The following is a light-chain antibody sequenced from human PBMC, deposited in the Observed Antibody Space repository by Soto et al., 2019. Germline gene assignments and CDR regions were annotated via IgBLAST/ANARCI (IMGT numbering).Light chain of an antibody. V-gene: IGKV3-11*01. CDR2: DAS. Sequence: EIVLTQSPATLSLSPGERATLSCRASQSVSSYLAWYQQKPGQAPRLLIYDASNRATGIPARFSGSGSGTEFTLPISSREHEDFAVYYCQQHSNWPPYTFGQGTKLEIK. CDR3: QQHSNWPPYT. J-gene: IGKJ2*01. CDR1: QSVSSY.